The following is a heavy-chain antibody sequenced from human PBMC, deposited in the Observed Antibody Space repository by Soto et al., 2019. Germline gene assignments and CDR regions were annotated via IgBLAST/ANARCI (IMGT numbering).Heavy chain of an antibody. D-gene: IGHD3-16*01. Sequence: EAKLLESGGGLVQPGGSLRLSCVASGFTFNYYDVTWVRRAPGKGLDWVSTISDTGRDTYFGDSVRGRFSISRDKSRKAVYLQMHSLTADDTALYYCATSYARLSLVTLGGLIPLGFDYWGQGILVTVSS. CDR2: ISDTGRDT. J-gene: IGHJ4*02. CDR1: GFTFNYYD. CDR3: ATSYARLSLVTLGGLIPLGFDY. V-gene: IGHV3-23*01.